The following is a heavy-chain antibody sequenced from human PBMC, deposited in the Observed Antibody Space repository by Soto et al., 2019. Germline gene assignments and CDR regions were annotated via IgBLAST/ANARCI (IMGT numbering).Heavy chain of an antibody. CDR3: ARGVGSGIYYNQYNWYDP. Sequence: ASVKVSCKASGYTFTAYGISWVRQAPGQGLEWMGWINVYNGNTKYAQKLQGRVTMTTDTSTSTAYMELRSLISDDTAVYYCARGVGSGIYYNQYNWYDPWGQGTLVTVSS. CDR2: INVYNGNT. D-gene: IGHD3-10*01. CDR1: GYTFTAYG. V-gene: IGHV1-18*01. J-gene: IGHJ5*02.